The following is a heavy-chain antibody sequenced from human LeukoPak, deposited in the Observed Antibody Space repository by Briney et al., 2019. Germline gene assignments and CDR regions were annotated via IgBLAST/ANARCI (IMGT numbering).Heavy chain of an antibody. CDR2: ISWNSGSI. D-gene: IGHD3-22*01. Sequence: PGGSLRLSCAASGFTFDDYAMHWVRHAPGKGLEWVSGISWNSGSIGYADSVKGRFTISRDNSKNTLYLQMNSLRVEDTAVYYCANDDYYDSSGQLDAFDIWGQGTMVTVSS. J-gene: IGHJ3*02. CDR3: ANDDYYDSSGQLDAFDI. CDR1: GFTFDDYA. V-gene: IGHV3-9*01.